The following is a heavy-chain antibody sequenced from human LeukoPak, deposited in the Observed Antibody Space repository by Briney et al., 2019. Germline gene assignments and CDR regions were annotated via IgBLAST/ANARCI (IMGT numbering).Heavy chain of an antibody. J-gene: IGHJ6*02. CDR3: ARGDIAVAGTSYYYYYGMDV. CDR1: GDSVSSNSAA. V-gene: IGHV6-1*01. CDR2: TYYGSKWYN. Sequence: SQTLSLTCAISGDSVSSNSAAWNWIRQSPSRGLEWLGRTYYGSKWYNDYAVSVKSRITINPDTSKNQFSLQLNSVTPEDTAVYYCARGDIAVAGTSYYYYYGMDVWGQGTTVTVSS. D-gene: IGHD6-19*01.